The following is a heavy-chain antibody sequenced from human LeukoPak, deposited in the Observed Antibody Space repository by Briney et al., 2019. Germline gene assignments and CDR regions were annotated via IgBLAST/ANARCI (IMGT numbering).Heavy chain of an antibody. V-gene: IGHV1-2*02. D-gene: IGHD6-19*01. J-gene: IGHJ5*02. Sequence: ASVKVSCKTSGYXFTAFYIHWVRQAPGQGLEWMGWIHPRRGDTNYAQKFQGRVTMTRDTPTSTVYMELSSLRSEDTAVYYCARGCDSSGWEGWFDPWGQGTLVTVSS. CDR3: ARGCDSSGWEGWFDP. CDR1: GYXFTAFY. CDR2: IHPRRGDT.